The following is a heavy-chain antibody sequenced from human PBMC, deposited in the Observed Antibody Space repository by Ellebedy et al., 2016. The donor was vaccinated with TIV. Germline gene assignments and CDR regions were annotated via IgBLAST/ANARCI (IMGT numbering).Heavy chain of an antibody. CDR1: GGTFSSYA. CDR2: IIPIFGTA. CDR3: ASTYYYDSSGPDYYYYYMDV. D-gene: IGHD3-22*01. V-gene: IGHV1-69*13. Sequence: SVKVSCXASGGTFSSYAISWVRQAPGQGLEWMGGIIPIFGTANYAQKFQGRVTITADESTSTAYMELSSLRSEDTAVYYCASTYYYDSSGPDYYYYYMDVWGKGTTVTVSS. J-gene: IGHJ6*03.